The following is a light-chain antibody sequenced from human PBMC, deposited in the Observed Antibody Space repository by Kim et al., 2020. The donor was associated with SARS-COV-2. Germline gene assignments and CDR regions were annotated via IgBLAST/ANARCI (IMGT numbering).Light chain of an antibody. Sequence: QSALTQPRSVSGSPGQSVTISCTGTSNDIGSYKFVSWYQQHPGKAPKLIIFDVSERSTGVPDRFSGSQSANTASLTISGLQPEDESDYYCCSYAGSYTFVFGGGTQLTV. CDR1: SNDIGSYKF. CDR3: CSYAGSYTFV. CDR2: DVS. J-gene: IGLJ3*02. V-gene: IGLV2-11*01.